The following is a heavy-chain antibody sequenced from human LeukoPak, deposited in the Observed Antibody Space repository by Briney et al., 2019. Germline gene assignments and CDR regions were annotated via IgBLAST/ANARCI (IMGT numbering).Heavy chain of an antibody. CDR3: AKDFANYYDSSGYSRVLINYYYYGMDV. CDR1: GFTFSSYA. Sequence: TGGSLRLSCAASGFTFSSYAMSWVRRAPGKGLEWVSAISGSGGSTYYADSVKGRFTISRDNSKNTLYLQMNSLRAEDTAVYYCAKDFANYYDSSGYSRVLINYYYYGMDVWGQGTTVTVSS. D-gene: IGHD3-22*01. CDR2: ISGSGGST. J-gene: IGHJ6*02. V-gene: IGHV3-23*01.